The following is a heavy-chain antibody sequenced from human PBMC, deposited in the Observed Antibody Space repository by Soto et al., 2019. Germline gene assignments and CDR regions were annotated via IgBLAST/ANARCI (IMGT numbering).Heavy chain of an antibody. CDR2: VSNSGSMI. CDR1: GFAFSGYG. D-gene: IGHD3-3*01. V-gene: IGHV3-48*02. CDR3: ARGGWNYDCIDV. J-gene: IGHJ6*02. Sequence: GGSLRLSCEAFGFAFSGYGMNWVRQAPGKGLEWMSSVSNSGSMIHYSASVKGRFTISRDNAMNSLYLQMNSLSDADTAVYYCARGGWNYDCIDVWGQGTTVTVSS.